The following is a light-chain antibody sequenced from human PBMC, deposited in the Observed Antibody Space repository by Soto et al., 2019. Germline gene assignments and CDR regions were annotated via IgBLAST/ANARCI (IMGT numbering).Light chain of an antibody. Sequence: QYALTQPRSVSGSPGQSVTISCTGTSSDVGGYDFVSWHQHHPGKAPKVIMYDVNKRPSGVPDRFSGSKSGNTASLTISGLQAEDEADYYCSSYVATYPYVFGTGTKLTVL. V-gene: IGLV2-11*01. CDR2: DVN. J-gene: IGLJ1*01. CDR3: SSYVATYPYV. CDR1: SSDVGGYDF.